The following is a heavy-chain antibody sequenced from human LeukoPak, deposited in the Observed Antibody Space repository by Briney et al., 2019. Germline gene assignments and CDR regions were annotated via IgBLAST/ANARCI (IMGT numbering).Heavy chain of an antibody. V-gene: IGHV4-34*01. CDR1: GGSFSGYY. D-gene: IGHD1-14*01. CDR2: INHSGST. J-gene: IGHJ4*02. Sequence: AESLSLTCAVYGGSFSGYYWSWIRQPPGKGLEWIGEINHSGSTNYNPSLKSRVTISVDTTKNQFSLKLSSVPAADTAVYYCARGSTAEGFDYWGQGTLVTVSS. CDR3: ARGSTAEGFDY.